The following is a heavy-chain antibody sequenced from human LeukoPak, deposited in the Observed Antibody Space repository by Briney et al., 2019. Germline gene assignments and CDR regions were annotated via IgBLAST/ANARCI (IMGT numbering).Heavy chain of an antibody. Sequence: PSETLSLTCTVSGGSISSYYWSWIWQPAGKGLEWIGRIYTSGSTNYNPSLKSRVTMSVNTSKNQFSLKLSSVTAADTAVYYCARDPSPAVHNWFDPWGQGTLVTVSS. V-gene: IGHV4-4*07. CDR2: IYTSGST. J-gene: IGHJ5*02. CDR1: GGSISSYY. D-gene: IGHD6-19*01. CDR3: ARDPSPAVHNWFDP.